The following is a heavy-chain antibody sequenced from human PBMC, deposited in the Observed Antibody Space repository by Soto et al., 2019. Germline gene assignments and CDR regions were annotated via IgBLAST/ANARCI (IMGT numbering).Heavy chain of an antibody. CDR3: ARYCSSTSCSGWFDP. J-gene: IGHJ5*02. CDR2: IYYSGST. V-gene: IGHV4-31*03. D-gene: IGHD2-2*01. Sequence: QVQLQESGPGLVKPSQTLSLTCTVSGGSISSGGYYWSWIRQHPGKGLEWIGYIYYSGSTYYNPSLKSRVTISVDTSKNPFSLKLSSVTAADTAVYYCARYCSSTSCSGWFDPWGQGTLVTVSS. CDR1: GGSISSGGYY.